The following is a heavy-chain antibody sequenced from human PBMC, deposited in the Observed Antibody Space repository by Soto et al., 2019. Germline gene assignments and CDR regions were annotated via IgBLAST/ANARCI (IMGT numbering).Heavy chain of an antibody. V-gene: IGHV4-4*02. Sequence: SETLSLTCAVSGGSISSSNWWSWVRQPPGKGLEWIGGIYHSGSTNYNPSLKSRVTISVDKSKNQFSLKLSSVTAADTAVYYCASTGSITVGAFDIWGQGTMVTVSS. J-gene: IGHJ3*02. CDR3: ASTGSITVGAFDI. CDR2: IYHSGST. D-gene: IGHD2-2*01. CDR1: GGSISSSNW.